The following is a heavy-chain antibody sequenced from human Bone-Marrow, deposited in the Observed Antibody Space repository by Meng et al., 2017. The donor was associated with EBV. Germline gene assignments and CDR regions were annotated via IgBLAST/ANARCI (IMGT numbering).Heavy chain of an antibody. V-gene: IGHV2-5*02. CDR1: GFSLSTSVVG. CDR2: IYCDEDK. D-gene: IGHD1-26*01. Sequence: ITLKESGPSLMKSTQPLTLDCALAGFSLSTSVVGVCRIRQPPGKAPEWLALIYCDEDKRYSPPLKSRLTITKDTSKNQVVLRMTNMDPVDTATYYCAHRRVGASFFDYWGQGTLVTVSS. J-gene: IGHJ4*02. CDR3: AHRRVGASFFDY.